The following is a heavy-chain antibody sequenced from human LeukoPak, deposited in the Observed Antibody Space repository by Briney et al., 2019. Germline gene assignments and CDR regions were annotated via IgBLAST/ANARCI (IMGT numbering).Heavy chain of an antibody. Sequence: PGGSLRLSCAASGFTFSTYAMSWVRQAPGKGLQWVSLISGSGDGAHYADSVKGRFTISRDDSRNTVYLQLNNLRVEDTAIYYCAKANWVSNADAVWWGQGTQVTVSS. D-gene: IGHD1-1*01. CDR3: AKANWVSNADAVW. CDR1: GFTFSTYA. CDR2: ISGSGDGA. J-gene: IGHJ4*02. V-gene: IGHV3-23*01.